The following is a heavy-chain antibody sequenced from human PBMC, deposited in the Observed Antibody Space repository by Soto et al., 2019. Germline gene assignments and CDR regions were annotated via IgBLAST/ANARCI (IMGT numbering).Heavy chain of an antibody. Sequence: GGSLRLSCAASGFTFSDYYMSWIRQAPGKGLEWVSYISSSGSTIYYADSVKGRFTISRDNAKNSLYLQMNSLRSEDTAVYYWARDRTVLWFDPWGQGTLVTVS. D-gene: IGHD1-1*01. CDR2: ISSSGSTI. CDR1: GFTFSDYY. J-gene: IGHJ5*02. V-gene: IGHV3-11*01. CDR3: ARDRTVLWFDP.